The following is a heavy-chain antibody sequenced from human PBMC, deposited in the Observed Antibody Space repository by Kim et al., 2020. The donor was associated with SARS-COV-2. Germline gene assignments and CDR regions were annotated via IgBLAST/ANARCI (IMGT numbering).Heavy chain of an antibody. J-gene: IGHJ4*02. Sequence: SETLSLTCTVSGGSISGGDYLWSWIRQPPGKGLEWIGHIYYSGNTYYNPSLKSRVTMSIDTSKDQFSLKLSSVTAADTAVYYCARGDYYGLRSYYNGGYYFDYWGQGTLVTVSS. V-gene: IGHV4-30-4*01. CDR2: IYYSGNT. D-gene: IGHD3-10*01. CDR1: GGSISGGDYL. CDR3: ARGDYYGLRSYYNGGYYFDY.